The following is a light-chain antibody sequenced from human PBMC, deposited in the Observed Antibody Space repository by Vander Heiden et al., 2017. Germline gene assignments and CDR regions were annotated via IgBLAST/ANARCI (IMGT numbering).Light chain of an antibody. J-gene: IGKJ4*01. Sequence: EIVLTQSPAPLHFAPGERATLSGRPGTSVSSNFAWYPPKPGPAPRLLNCGGSNSASDSPARSSGGGSGTDYSLTSSIQDHEDFAVYCWQRRSNWPFTFGGGTKVEIK. CDR1: TSVSSN. CDR3: QRRSNWPFT. V-gene: IGKV3-11*01. CDR2: GGS.